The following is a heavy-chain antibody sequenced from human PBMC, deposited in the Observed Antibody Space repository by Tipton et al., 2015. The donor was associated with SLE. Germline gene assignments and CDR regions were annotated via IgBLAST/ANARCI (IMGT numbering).Heavy chain of an antibody. CDR3: ARTNWSGYQSVDF. Sequence: TLSLTCSVSGGSVSSGSYYWSWIRQPPGKGLEWIGYIYYSGSTDYSPSLKSRLTISVDTSKNQFSLNLSSVTAADTAVYYCARTNWSGYQSVDFWGQGTLVTVSS. CDR1: GGSVSSGSYY. CDR2: IYYSGST. J-gene: IGHJ4*02. V-gene: IGHV4-61*01. D-gene: IGHD3-3*01.